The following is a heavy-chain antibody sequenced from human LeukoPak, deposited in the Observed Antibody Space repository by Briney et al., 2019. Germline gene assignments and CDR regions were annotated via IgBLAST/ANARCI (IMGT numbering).Heavy chain of an antibody. CDR2: IYPGNSDI. D-gene: IGHD1-26*01. CDR1: GYSFTSHW. J-gene: IGHJ4*02. V-gene: IGHV5-51*01. Sequence: PGESLKISCKGSGYSFTSHWIGWVRQVSGRGLEWMAIIYPGNSDIRYGPSFQGQVTISADKSINTAYLQWSSLRASDSAMYYCARYSIVDLISAGWVDSWGQGTLVTVSS. CDR3: ARYSIVDLISAGWVDS.